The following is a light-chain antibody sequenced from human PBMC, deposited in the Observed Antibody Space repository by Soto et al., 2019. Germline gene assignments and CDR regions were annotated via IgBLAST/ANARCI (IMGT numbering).Light chain of an antibody. CDR3: QQYNSWPPT. V-gene: IGKV3-15*01. CDR1: QSVSTY. Sequence: EILMTQSPATFSVSPGGSVTPSCRASQSVSTYLAWYQQKPGQGPRLLIYGASTRATGIPDRFSGSGSGTELTLSISSLQSEDFAVYHCQQYNSWPPTFGQGTRLEI. CDR2: GAS. J-gene: IGKJ5*01.